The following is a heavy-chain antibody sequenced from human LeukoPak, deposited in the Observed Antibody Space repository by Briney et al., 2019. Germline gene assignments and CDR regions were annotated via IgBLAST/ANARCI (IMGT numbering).Heavy chain of an antibody. Sequence: APVKVSCKASGYTFTGYYMHWVRQAPGQGLEWMGWINPNSGGTNYAQKFQGRVTMTRDTSISTAYMELSRLRSDDTAVYYCARGGHSGSYLYYFDYWGQGTLVTVSS. D-gene: IGHD1-26*01. CDR3: ARGGHSGSYLYYFDY. CDR1: GYTFTGYY. V-gene: IGHV1-2*02. CDR2: INPNSGGT. J-gene: IGHJ4*02.